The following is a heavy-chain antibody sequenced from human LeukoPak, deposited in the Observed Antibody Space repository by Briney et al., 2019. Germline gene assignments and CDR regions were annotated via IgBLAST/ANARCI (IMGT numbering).Heavy chain of an antibody. CDR2: IQYDGSNK. Sequence: GGSLRLSCAAFGVTLRSYGMHWGRQAPGKGLEWMAFIQYDGSNKYYADSVKGRFTISRENSKNTLDLQMDSLRPEDTAVYYCARWIGAAGIEYHYYMDVWGRGTTVTVSS. V-gene: IGHV3-30*02. D-gene: IGHD6-13*01. J-gene: IGHJ6*03. CDR1: GVTLRSYG. CDR3: ARWIGAAGIEYHYYMDV.